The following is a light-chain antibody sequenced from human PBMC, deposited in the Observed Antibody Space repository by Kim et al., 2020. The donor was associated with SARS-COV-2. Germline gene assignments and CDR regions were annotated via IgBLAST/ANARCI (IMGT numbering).Light chain of an antibody. V-gene: IGKV2-30*01. CDR1: QSLVYSDGYAY. J-gene: IGKJ2*01. CDR3: MQNTHWPPYT. Sequence: EVVMTQSPLSLPVTLGQPASISCRSSQSLVYSDGYAYLSWFHQRPGQSPRRLIYRVSYRDSGVPDRFSGSGSGTEFTLTISRVEAEDIGVYYCMQNTHWPPYTFGQGTKLEI. CDR2: RVS.